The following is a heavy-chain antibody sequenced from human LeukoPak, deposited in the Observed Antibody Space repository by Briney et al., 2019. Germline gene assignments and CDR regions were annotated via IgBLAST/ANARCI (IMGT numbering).Heavy chain of an antibody. CDR3: ARCLAAAGMGSGYYYYGMDV. CDR1: GYTFTSYG. J-gene: IGHJ6*02. V-gene: IGHV1-18*01. D-gene: IGHD6-13*01. Sequence: GASVKVSCKASGYTFTSYGISWVRQAPGQGLEWMGWISAYNGNTNYAQKLQGRVTMTTDTSTSTAYMELRSLRSDDTAVYYCARCLAAAGMGSGYYYYGMDVWGQGTMVTVSS. CDR2: ISAYNGNT.